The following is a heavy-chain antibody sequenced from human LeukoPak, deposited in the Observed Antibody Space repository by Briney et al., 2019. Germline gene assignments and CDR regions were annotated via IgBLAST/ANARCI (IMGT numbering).Heavy chain of an antibody. V-gene: IGHV3-23*01. CDR2: ISGSGGST. J-gene: IGHJ4*02. Sequence: PGGSLRLSCAASGFTFSSYAMSWVRQAPGKGLEGVSAISGSGGSTYYADSVKGRFTISRDNSKKTAYLQMNSLRAEDTAVYYCAKTMVRQADYWGQGTLVTVSS. CDR1: GFTFSSYA. CDR3: AKTMVRQADY. D-gene: IGHD3-10*01.